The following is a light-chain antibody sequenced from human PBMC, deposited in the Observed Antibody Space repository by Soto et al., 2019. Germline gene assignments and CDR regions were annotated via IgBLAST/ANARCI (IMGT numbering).Light chain of an antibody. V-gene: IGLV7-43*01. CDR3: LLCCDGDRV. Sequence: QAVVTQAPSLTVSPGGTVTLTCASTTGAVTSGFYPNWFQQKPGQAPKALIYSTTYQHPWTPARFSGSLLGGKAALTLSGVQDEDEADYYCLLCCDGDRVFGGGTKLTVL. CDR2: STT. J-gene: IGLJ3*02. CDR1: TGAVTSGFY.